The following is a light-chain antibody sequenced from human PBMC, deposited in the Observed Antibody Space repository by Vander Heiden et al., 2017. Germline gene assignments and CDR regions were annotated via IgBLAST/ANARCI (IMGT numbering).Light chain of an antibody. Sequence: HSALTPPPSAAGSPRQSIAISCTGASSDVGGYNTVTWYQQPPGKAPNVMIYEVRHRLSGVSSRFSGSTSGSMASLTISGLQAEDEDDYYCGSYRSSSTRYVFGTGTKVTVL. CDR1: SSDVGGYNT. CDR3: GSYRSSSTRYV. CDR2: EVR. V-gene: IGLV2-14*01. J-gene: IGLJ1*01.